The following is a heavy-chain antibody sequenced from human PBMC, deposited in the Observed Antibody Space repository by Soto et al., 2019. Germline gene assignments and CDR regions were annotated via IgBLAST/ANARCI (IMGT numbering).Heavy chain of an antibody. CDR3: ARGGYCSGGGCYVPFDY. J-gene: IGHJ4*02. CDR2: IYYSGST. D-gene: IGHD2-15*01. Sequence: PSETLSLTCTVSGDSIRSSSYYWGWIRQPPGKGLEWIGSIYYSGSTYCNPSLKSRVTISVDTSKNQFSLKLSSVTAADTAVYSCARGGYCSGGGCYVPFDYWGQGTLVTVSS. CDR1: GDSIRSSSYY. V-gene: IGHV4-39*01.